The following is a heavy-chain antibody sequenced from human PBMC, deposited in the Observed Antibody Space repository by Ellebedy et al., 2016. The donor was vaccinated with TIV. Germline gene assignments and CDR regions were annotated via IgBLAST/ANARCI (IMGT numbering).Heavy chain of an antibody. CDR1: GFTFGDYA. V-gene: IGHV3-49*03. D-gene: IGHD3-10*01. J-gene: IGHJ4*02. CDR2: IRSKAYGGTT. CDR3: TRDKKLVWFGEVEYYFDY. Sequence: GESLKISCTASGFTFGDYAMSWFRQAPGKGLEWVGFIRSKAYGGTTEYAASVKGRFTISRDDSKSIAYLQMNSLKTEDTAVYYCTRDKKLVWFGEVEYYFDYWGQGTLVTVSS.